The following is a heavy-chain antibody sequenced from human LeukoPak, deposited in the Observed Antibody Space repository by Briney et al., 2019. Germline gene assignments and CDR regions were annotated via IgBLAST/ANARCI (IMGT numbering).Heavy chain of an antibody. D-gene: IGHD3-3*01. CDR3: ARLRFLEWLPFDF. J-gene: IGHJ4*02. CDR1: GYTLTNYG. Sequence: ASVKVSCKAFGYTLTNYGFSWVRQAPGQGLEWMGWISGYSGNTKYAQKFQDRVTMTTDTSTSTAYMELRSLRSDDTAVYYCARLRFLEWLPFDFWGQGTLVTVSS. V-gene: IGHV1-18*01. CDR2: ISGYSGNT.